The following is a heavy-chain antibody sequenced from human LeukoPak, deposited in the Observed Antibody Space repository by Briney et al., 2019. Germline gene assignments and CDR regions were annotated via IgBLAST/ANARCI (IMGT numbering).Heavy chain of an antibody. D-gene: IGHD5-18*01. CDR1: GGSISSSSYY. J-gene: IGHJ3*02. Sequence: SETLSLTCTVSGGSISSSSYYWGWIRQPPGKGLEWIGSIYYSGSTYYNPSLKSRVTISVDTSKNQFSLKLSSVTAADTAVYYCARGIRYSYGYEGDAFDIWAKGHWSPSPQ. CDR2: IYYSGST. CDR3: ARGIRYSYGYEGDAFDI. V-gene: IGHV4-39*07.